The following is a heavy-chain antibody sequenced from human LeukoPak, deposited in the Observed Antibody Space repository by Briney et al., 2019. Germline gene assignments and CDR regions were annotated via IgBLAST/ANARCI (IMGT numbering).Heavy chain of an antibody. J-gene: IGHJ6*03. V-gene: IGHV3-74*01. CDR1: GFTFSSYW. CDR3: ARGHRRGDYYYYYMDV. CDR2: INSDGSST. Sequence: GGSLRLSCAASGFTFSSYWMSWVRQAPGKGLVWVSRINSDGSSTSYADSVKGRFTISRDNAKNTLYLQMNSLRAEDTAVYYCARGHRRGDYYYYYMDVWGKGTTVTVSS.